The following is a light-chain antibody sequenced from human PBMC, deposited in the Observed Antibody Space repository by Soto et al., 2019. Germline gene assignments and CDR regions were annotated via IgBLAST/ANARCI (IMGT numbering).Light chain of an antibody. CDR2: DVN. CDR3: CSSAGSYTYV. V-gene: IGLV2-11*01. Sequence: QSVLTQPRSLSGSPGQSVTISCTGTRNDVGTYHYVSWYQHHPDKAPKLVLYDVNRRPSGVPARFSGSKSGYTASLTISGLQAEDEADYYCCSSAGSYTYVFGTGTKLTVL. J-gene: IGLJ1*01. CDR1: RNDVGTYHY.